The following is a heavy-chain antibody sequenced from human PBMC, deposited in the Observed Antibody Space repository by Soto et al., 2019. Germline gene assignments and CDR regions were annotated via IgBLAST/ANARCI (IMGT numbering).Heavy chain of an antibody. CDR1: GFTFSMHS. Sequence: GGSLRLSCSASGFTFSMHSMHWVRQTPGKALEYVSAISRDGRSTFYADSVKGRFTISRDNSKNTLYLRMNSLRSDDTAVYYCVKEANPFINTLVVLIFDYWGQGTQVTAPQ. J-gene: IGHJ4*02. CDR2: ISRDGRST. D-gene: IGHD3-22*01. CDR3: VKEANPFINTLVVLIFDY. V-gene: IGHV3-64D*08.